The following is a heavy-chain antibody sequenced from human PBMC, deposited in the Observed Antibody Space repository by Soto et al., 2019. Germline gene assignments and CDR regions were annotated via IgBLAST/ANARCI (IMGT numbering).Heavy chain of an antibody. D-gene: IGHD6-13*01. CDR3: ARDGKAYSSSWYWFEP. CDR2: INRSGGST. V-gene: IGHV1-46*01. Sequence: ASVKVSCKASGYTFASYDMHWVRQAPGQGLEWMGIINRSGGSTRHAKKFKGRVTMTRDTSTSTVYMELSSLRSEDTAVYYCARDGKAYSSSWYWFEPWGQGTLVTVSS. CDR1: GYTFASYD. J-gene: IGHJ5*02.